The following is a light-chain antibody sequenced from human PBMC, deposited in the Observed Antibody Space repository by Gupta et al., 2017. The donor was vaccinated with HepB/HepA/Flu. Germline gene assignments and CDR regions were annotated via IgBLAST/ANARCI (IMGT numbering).Light chain of an antibody. Sequence: EIVLTQSLGTLSLSPGQRATLSCRASQSVRSNYLAWYQQKPGQAPRLLIYGASSRATGIPDRFSSSGSGTDFTLTISRLEPEDFAVYYCQQYDSSPPGTFGQGTKVEIK. V-gene: IGKV3-20*01. J-gene: IGKJ1*01. CDR1: QSVRSNY. CDR2: GAS. CDR3: QQYDSSPPGT.